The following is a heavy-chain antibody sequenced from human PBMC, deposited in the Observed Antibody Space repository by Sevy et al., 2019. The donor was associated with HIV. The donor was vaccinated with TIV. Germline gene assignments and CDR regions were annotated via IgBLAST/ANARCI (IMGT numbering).Heavy chain of an antibody. V-gene: IGHV3-13*01. J-gene: IGHJ3*02. CDR1: GFTFSSYD. CDR3: ARGSYDDAFDI. CDR2: IGTAGDT. D-gene: IGHD1-26*01. Sequence: GESLKISCAASGFTFSSYDMHWVRQATGKGLEWVSAIGTAGDTYYPGSVKGRFTISRENAKNSLYLQMNSLRAGDTAVYYCARGSYDDAFDIWGQGTMVTVSS.